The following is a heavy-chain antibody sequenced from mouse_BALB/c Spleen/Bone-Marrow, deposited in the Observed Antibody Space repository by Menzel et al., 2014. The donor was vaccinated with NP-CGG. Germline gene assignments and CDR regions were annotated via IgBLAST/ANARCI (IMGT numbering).Heavy chain of an antibody. CDR3: TRSLYGNYVMDF. J-gene: IGHJ4*01. Sequence: VKLMESGAELVRPGASVALSCKASGYTFTDYEMHWVEQTPVHGLEWIGAIDPETGGTAYNQKFKGKATLTADKSSSTAYMELRSLTSEDSAFYYCTRSLYGNYVMDFWGQGTSVTVSS. CDR1: GYTFTDYE. V-gene: IGHV1-15*01. D-gene: IGHD2-1*01. CDR2: IDPETGGT.